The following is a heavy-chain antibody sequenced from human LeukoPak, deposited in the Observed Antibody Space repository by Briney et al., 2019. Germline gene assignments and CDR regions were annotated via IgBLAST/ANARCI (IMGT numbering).Heavy chain of an antibody. Sequence: GGSLRLSCAASRFTFSSYAMSWVRQAPGKGLEWVSAISGSGGSTYYADSVKGRFTISRDNAKNSLYLQMNSLRAEDTAVYYCAREVYDSSGYIDYWGQGTLVTVSS. CDR2: ISGSGGST. D-gene: IGHD3-22*01. J-gene: IGHJ4*02. V-gene: IGHV3-23*01. CDR1: RFTFSSYA. CDR3: AREVYDSSGYIDY.